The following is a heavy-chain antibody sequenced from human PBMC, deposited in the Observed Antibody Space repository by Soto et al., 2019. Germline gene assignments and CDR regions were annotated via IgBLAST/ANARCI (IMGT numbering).Heavy chain of an antibody. J-gene: IGHJ4*02. CDR3: ARGYYDISARSYFDN. CDR2: INSSGGGT. Sequence: QVQLVQSGAEVKKPGASVKLPCKASGYIFTKYSMHWVRQAPGQGLEWMGMINSSGGGTSYAQKFQGRVTMTGDTSTIIVYMELSSLRSEDTAVYYCARGYYDISARSYFDNWGQGTLVTVSS. CDR1: GYIFTKYS. V-gene: IGHV1-46*01. D-gene: IGHD3-22*01.